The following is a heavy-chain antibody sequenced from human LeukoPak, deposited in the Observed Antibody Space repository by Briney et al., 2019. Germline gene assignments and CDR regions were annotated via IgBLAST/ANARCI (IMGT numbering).Heavy chain of an antibody. CDR1: GGSISSSSYY. V-gene: IGHV4-39*01. CDR3: ARTAAAGGGLDYFDY. J-gene: IGHJ4*02. D-gene: IGHD6-13*01. CDR2: IYYSGST. Sequence: PSETLSLTCTVSGGSISSSSYYWGWTRQPPGKGLEWIGSIYYSGSTYYNPSLKSRVTISVDTSKNQFSLKLSSVTAADTAVYYCARTAAAGGGLDYFDYWGQGTLVTVSS.